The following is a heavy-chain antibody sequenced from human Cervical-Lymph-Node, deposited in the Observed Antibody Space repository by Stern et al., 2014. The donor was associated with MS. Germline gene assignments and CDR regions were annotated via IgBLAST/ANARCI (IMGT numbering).Heavy chain of an antibody. CDR1: GGTFTSYA. Sequence: QLVQSGAEVKKPGSSVKVSCKASGGTFTSYAISWVRQAPGQGLEWMGGIIPIFGTTSYAQKFQGRVTITADESTTTAYMELSSLRSEDTAVYYCARVGGVNWNYGYYFDYWGQGTLVTVSS. J-gene: IGHJ4*02. CDR3: ARVGGVNWNYGYYFDY. D-gene: IGHD1-7*01. CDR2: IIPIFGTT. V-gene: IGHV1-69*01.